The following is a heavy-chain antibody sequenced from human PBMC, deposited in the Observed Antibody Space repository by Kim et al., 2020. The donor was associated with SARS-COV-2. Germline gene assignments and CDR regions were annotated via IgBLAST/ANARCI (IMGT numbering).Heavy chain of an antibody. CDR2: INPNSGGT. CDR1: GYTFTGYY. D-gene: IGHD3-10*01. CDR3: ARDLLGGHYGSGRGGNWFDP. Sequence: ASVKVSCKASGYTFTGYYMHWVRQAPGQGLEWMGWINPNSGGTNYAQKFQGRVTMTRDTSISTAYMELSRLRSDDTAVYYCARDLLGGHYGSGRGGNWFDPWGQGTLVTVSS. V-gene: IGHV1-2*02. J-gene: IGHJ5*02.